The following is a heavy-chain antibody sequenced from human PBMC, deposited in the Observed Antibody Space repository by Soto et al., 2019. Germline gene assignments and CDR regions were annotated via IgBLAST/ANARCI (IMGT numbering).Heavy chain of an antibody. Sequence: PSETLSPTCTVSGGSISSGGYYWSWIRQHPGKGLEWIGYIYYSGSTYSNPSLKSRVTISVDASKNQFSLKLSSVTAADTAVYYCATSPADSSGYYDYWGQGTLVTVSS. CDR1: GGSISSGGYY. V-gene: IGHV4-31*03. J-gene: IGHJ4*02. D-gene: IGHD3-22*01. CDR2: IYYSGST. CDR3: ATSPADSSGYYDY.